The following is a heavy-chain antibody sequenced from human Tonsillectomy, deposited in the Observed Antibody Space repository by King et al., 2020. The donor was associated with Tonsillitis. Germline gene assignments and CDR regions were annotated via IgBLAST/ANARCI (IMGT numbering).Heavy chain of an antibody. Sequence: QLQESGPGLVKPSETLSLTCTVSGGSISSYYWSWIRQPPGKGLEWIGYIYYSGSTNYNPSLKSRVTISVDTSKNQFSLKLSSVTAADTAVYYCARHTVCETLWFGAPSFVAPFDYWGQGTLVTVSS. D-gene: IGHD3-10*01. V-gene: IGHV4-59*08. CDR2: IYYSGST. CDR1: GGSISSYY. CDR3: ARHTVCETLWFGAPSFVAPFDY. J-gene: IGHJ4*02.